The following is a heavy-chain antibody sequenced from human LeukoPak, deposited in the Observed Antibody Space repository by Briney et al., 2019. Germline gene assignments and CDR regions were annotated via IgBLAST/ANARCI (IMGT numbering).Heavy chain of an antibody. CDR2: INHSGST. Sequence: SETLSLTCAVYGGSFSGYYWSWIRQPPGKGLEWIGEINHSGSTNYNPSLKSRVTISVDTSKNQFSLKLSSVTAADTAVYYCARNPLRYFDCHFDYWGQGTLVTVSS. V-gene: IGHV4-34*01. CDR3: ARNPLRYFDCHFDY. J-gene: IGHJ4*02. CDR1: GGSFSGYY. D-gene: IGHD3-9*01.